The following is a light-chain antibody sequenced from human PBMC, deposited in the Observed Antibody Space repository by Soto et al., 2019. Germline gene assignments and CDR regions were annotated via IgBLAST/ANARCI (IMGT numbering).Light chain of an antibody. Sequence: EIVMTQSPATLSVSPGERATLSCRASQSVSSTYLAWYQQKPGQAPRLLIFDASAGAVDIPGRFSGSKSGTEFTLTISSLQPEDFAVYYCHYYDKWPPGTFGQGTKVDI. CDR2: DAS. CDR1: QSVSSTY. J-gene: IGKJ1*01. V-gene: IGKV3D-15*01. CDR3: HYYDKWPPGT.